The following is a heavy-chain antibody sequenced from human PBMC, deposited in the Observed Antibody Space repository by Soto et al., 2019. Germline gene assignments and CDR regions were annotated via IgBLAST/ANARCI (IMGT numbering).Heavy chain of an antibody. CDR1: GDSISSYY. Sequence: SETLSLTCTVSGDSISSYYWSWIRQPPGKGLEWIGYLYYSGSTNYNPSLKSRVTISVDSSKNQFSLKLSSVTAADTAVYYCARAIAVAANWFDPWGQGTLVTVSS. D-gene: IGHD6-19*01. J-gene: IGHJ5*02. V-gene: IGHV4-59*01. CDR3: ARAIAVAANWFDP. CDR2: LYYSGST.